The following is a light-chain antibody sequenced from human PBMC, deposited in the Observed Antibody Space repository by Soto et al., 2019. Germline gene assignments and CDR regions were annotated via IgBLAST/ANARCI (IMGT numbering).Light chain of an antibody. CDR1: NIGNTG. CDR3: QLWDSSTVHVV. J-gene: IGLJ2*01. Sequence: SYELTQPPSVSVAPGQTARITCGGNNIGNTGVHWYQQKPGQAPVLVVYDDNDRPSGIPERFSGSNSGNTATLTINRVEAGDEADFYCQLWDSSTVHVVFGGGTKVTVL. CDR2: DDN. V-gene: IGLV3-21*02.